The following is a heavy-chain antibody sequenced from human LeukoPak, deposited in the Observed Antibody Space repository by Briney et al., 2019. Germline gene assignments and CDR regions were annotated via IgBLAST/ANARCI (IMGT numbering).Heavy chain of an antibody. V-gene: IGHV4-31*01. J-gene: IGHJ5*02. CDR3: ARELMVRGRDWFDP. D-gene: IGHD3-10*01. CDR1: GGSISSGGYY. Sequence: SQTLSLTCTVSGGSISSGGYYWSWIRQHPGKGLEWIGYIYYSGSTYYNPSLKSQVTISVDTSKNQFSLKLSSVTAADTAVYYCARELMVRGRDWFDPWGLGTLVTVSS. CDR2: IYYSGST.